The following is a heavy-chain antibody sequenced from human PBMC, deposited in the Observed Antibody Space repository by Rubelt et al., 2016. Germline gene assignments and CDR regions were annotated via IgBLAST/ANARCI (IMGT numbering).Heavy chain of an antibody. V-gene: IGHV3-11*01. CDR2: ISSSGSTI. D-gene: IGHD6-19*01. Sequence: VESGGGLVKPGGSLRLSCAASGFSFSDYYMSWVRQAPGKGLEWLSYISSSGSTIYYGDSVKGRFTISRDNAKNTLYLQMSRLRAEDTAVYYCAKDEAGTVSDYFDYWGQGTLVTVSS. CDR3: AKDEAGTVSDYFDY. CDR1: GFSFSDYY. J-gene: IGHJ4*02.